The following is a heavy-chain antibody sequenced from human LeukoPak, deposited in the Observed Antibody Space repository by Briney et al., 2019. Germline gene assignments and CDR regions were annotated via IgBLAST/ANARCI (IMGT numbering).Heavy chain of an antibody. CDR3: ARHGGWLAGARN. D-gene: IGHD6-19*01. CDR2: IYYSGST. CDR1: GGSISNYY. J-gene: IGHJ4*02. V-gene: IGHV4-59*08. Sequence: SETLSLTCTVSGGSISNYYWSWIRQSPGKGLEWIGYIYYSGSTNYNPSLKSRVTISVDTSKNQFSLKLTSVTAADTAVYYCARHGGWLAGARNWGQGTLVTVSS.